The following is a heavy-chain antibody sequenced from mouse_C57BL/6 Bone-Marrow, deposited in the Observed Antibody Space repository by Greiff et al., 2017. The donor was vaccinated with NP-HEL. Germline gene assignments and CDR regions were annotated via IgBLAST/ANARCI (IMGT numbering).Heavy chain of an antibody. V-gene: IGHV1-7*01. J-gene: IGHJ3*01. Sequence: VQLQESGADLAKPGASVKLSCTASGSTFTSYGMHWVTQRPEKGLEWVGYINPGSGYTKSTQTFKDQATLTADKSSSTASMQLTSLTEEATAVYYCASEYSGSYWGQGTLVTVSA. CDR1: GSTFTSYG. D-gene: IGHD3-2*02. CDR3: ASEYSGSY. CDR2: INPGSGYT.